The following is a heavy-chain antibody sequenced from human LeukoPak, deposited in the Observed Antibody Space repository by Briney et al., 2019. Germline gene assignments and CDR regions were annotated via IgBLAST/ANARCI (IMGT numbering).Heavy chain of an antibody. CDR3: AREDVDADSMDY. D-gene: IGHD5-18*01. Sequence: GASVKVSCKASGYTFTGSYMHWVRQAPGQGLEWMGWIYPSSGGTNYAQKFQGRVAMTRDTSTSTLYMELNSLRSEDTAVYYCAREDVDADSMDYWGQGTLVTVSS. CDR2: IYPSSGGT. J-gene: IGHJ4*02. CDR1: GYTFTGSY. V-gene: IGHV1-2*02.